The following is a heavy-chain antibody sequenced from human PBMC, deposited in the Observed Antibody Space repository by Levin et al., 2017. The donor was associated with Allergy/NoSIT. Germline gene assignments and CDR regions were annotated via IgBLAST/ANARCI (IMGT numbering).Heavy chain of an antibody. D-gene: IGHD6-19*01. J-gene: IGHJ4*02. CDR1: GFTFSNYG. Sequence: GGSLRLSCAASGFTFSNYGMSWVRQAPGKGLEWVSVISGSGGNTYYADSVKGRFTISRDNSKNTLYLQMNSLRAEDMAIYYCAKARLRARIAVAAFDYWGQGTLVTVSS. CDR3: AKARLRARIAVAAFDY. CDR2: ISGSGGNT. V-gene: IGHV3-23*01.